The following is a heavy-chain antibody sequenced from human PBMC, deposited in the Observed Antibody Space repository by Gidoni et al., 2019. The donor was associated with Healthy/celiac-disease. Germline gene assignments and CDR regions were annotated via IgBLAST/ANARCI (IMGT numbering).Heavy chain of an antibody. CDR3: ARDAIAMVTWVFWGSSFDY. D-gene: IGHD5-18*01. V-gene: IGHV3-30*01. Sequence: QVQLVESGGGVVQPGRSLRLSCAASGFTFSSYAMHWVRQAPGKGLEWVAVISYDGSNKYYADSVKGRFTISRDNSKNTLYLQMNSLRAEDTAVYYCARDAIAMVTWVFWGSSFDYWGQGTLVTVSS. CDR2: ISYDGSNK. CDR1: GFTFSSYA. J-gene: IGHJ4*02.